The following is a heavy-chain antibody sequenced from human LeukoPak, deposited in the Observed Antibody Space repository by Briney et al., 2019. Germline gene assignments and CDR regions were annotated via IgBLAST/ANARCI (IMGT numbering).Heavy chain of an antibody. V-gene: IGHV3-21*01. CDR2: ISSSSSYI. Sequence: PGGSLRLSCAASGFTFSSYSMNWVRQAPGKGLEWVSSISSSSSYIYYADSVKGRFTISRDNAKNSLYLQMNSLRAEDTAVYYCARGSFNTMVRGVILSYGMDVWGQGTTVTVSS. CDR3: ARGSFNTMVRGVILSYGMDV. CDR1: GFTFSSYS. D-gene: IGHD3-10*01. J-gene: IGHJ6*02.